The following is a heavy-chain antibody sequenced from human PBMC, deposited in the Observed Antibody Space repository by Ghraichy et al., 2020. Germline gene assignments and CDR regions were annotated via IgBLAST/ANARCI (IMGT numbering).Heavy chain of an antibody. CDR3: ARKGADP. J-gene: IGHJ5*02. Sequence: QTLSLTCTVSGGSISSNTYYWGWIRQPPGEGLEWIGSIYSSGTTYYNPSLKSRVTISIDTYKNQFSLNLSSVTAADTAVYYCARKGADPWGQGTLVTVSS. CDR2: IYSSGTT. CDR1: GGSISSNTYY. D-gene: IGHD1-26*01. V-gene: IGHV4-39*07.